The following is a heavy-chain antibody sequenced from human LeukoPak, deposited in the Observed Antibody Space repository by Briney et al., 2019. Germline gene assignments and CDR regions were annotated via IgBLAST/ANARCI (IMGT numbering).Heavy chain of an antibody. CDR2: INSDGSWT. CDR3: ARGGGLDV. CDR1: GNYW. V-gene: IGHV3-74*01. D-gene: IGHD3-16*01. J-gene: IGHJ6*02. Sequence: GGSLRLSCAASGNYWMHWVRQAPGKGLVWVSHINSDGSWTSYADSVKGRFTISKDNAKNTVYLQMSNLRAEDTAVYFCARGGGLDVWGQGATVTVSS.